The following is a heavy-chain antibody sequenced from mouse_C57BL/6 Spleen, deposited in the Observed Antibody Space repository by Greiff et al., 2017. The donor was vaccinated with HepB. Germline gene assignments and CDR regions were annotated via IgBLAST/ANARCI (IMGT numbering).Heavy chain of an antibody. CDR2: IWSGGST. V-gene: IGHV2-2*01. CDR1: GFSLTSYG. J-gene: IGHJ4*01. D-gene: IGHD1-1*01. CDR3: ARRDYYGSSYYAMDY. Sequence: QVQLKQSGPGLVQPSQSLSNTCTVSGFSLTSYGVHWVRQSPGKGLEWLGVIWSGGSTDYNAAFISRLSISKDNSKSQVFFKMNSLQADDTAIYYCARRDYYGSSYYAMDYWGQGTSVTVSS.